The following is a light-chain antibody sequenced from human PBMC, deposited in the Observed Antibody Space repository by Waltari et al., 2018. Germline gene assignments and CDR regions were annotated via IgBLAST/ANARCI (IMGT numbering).Light chain of an antibody. CDR2: DVS. V-gene: IGLV2-14*03. CDR3: SSHSNSGSYVV. CDR1: NSDVGRYNY. J-gene: IGLJ2*01. Sequence: QSALTQPASVSGSPGQSITISCTGTNSDVGRYNYVSWYQQHPGKAPKLMIYDVSYRPSGVSDRFSGSKSGNTASLTISGLQAEDEADYYCSSHSNSGSYVVFGGGTKLTVL.